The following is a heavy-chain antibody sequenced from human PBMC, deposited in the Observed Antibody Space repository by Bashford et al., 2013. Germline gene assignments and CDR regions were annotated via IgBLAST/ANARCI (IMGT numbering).Heavy chain of an antibody. CDR2: IGRNPNYM. V-gene: IGHV3-21*06. D-gene: IGHD3-16*01. Sequence: VRQAPGKGLEWISSIGRNPNYMYYADSVRGRFTVSRDNAKNSLYLQMNGLRAEDTAIYYCAKDVGGQRNCFDPWGQGTLVTVSS. J-gene: IGHJ5*02. CDR3: AKDVGGQRNCFDP.